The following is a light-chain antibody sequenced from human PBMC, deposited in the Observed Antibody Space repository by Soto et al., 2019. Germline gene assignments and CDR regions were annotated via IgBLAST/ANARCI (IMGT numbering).Light chain of an antibody. Sequence: GDRVTITCRASQSISSYLNWYQQKPGKAPKLLIYAASSLQSGVPSRFSGSRSGTEFTLTISGLQPDDFATYYCQQYNSYALTFGGGTKVDIK. CDR2: AAS. CDR1: QSISSY. CDR3: QQYNSYALT. V-gene: IGKV1-5*01. J-gene: IGKJ4*01.